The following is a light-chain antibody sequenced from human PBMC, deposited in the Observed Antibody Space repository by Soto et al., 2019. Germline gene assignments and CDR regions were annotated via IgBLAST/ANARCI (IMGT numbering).Light chain of an antibody. CDR3: QQYHSFSMT. CDR1: QSISNW. CDR2: SAS. J-gene: IGKJ5*01. Sequence: DIQMTQSPSTLSASVGDRVTITCRASQSISNWLAWYQQKPGKAPKLLIYSASTLQSGVPSRFSGSGSGPEFSLIISGLQPDDFATYDCQQYHSFSMTFGQGTRLEIK. V-gene: IGKV1-5*01.